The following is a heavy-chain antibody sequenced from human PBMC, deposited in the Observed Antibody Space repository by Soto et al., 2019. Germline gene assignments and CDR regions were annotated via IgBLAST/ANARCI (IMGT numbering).Heavy chain of an antibody. V-gene: IGHV4-4*02. CDR3: ARLDNYDSSGYYMDY. CDR1: GGSISSSNW. D-gene: IGHD3-22*01. J-gene: IGHJ4*02. Sequence: SETLSLTCAVSGGSISSSNWSSWVRQPPGKGLEWIGEIYHSGSTNYNPSLKSRVTISVDKSKNQFSLKLSSVTAADTAVYYCARLDNYDSSGYYMDYWGQGTLVT. CDR2: IYHSGST.